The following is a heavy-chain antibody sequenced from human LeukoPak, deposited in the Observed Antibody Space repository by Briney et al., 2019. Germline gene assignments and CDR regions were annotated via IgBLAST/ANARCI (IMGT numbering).Heavy chain of an antibody. D-gene: IGHD1-26*01. Sequence: GGSLRLSCAASGLTFSNFEMSWVRHAPGRGLEWLSFISESGSVVFYADSVKGRFTISRDNAKSSLYLDMNSLRAEDTAIYYCASRVVGARFDYWGQGTLVTVSS. V-gene: IGHV3-48*03. CDR1: GLTFSNFE. J-gene: IGHJ4*02. CDR2: ISESGSVV. CDR3: ASRVVGARFDY.